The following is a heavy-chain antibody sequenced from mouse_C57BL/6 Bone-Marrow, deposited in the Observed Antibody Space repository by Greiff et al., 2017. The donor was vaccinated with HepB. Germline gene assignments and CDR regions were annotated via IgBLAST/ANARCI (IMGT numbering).Heavy chain of an antibody. CDR3: ARAGWCLFSF. D-gene: IGHD1-1*02. CDR2: IYPGSGNT. CDR1: GYTFTDYY. J-gene: IGHJ3*01. Sequence: QVQLQQSGAELVRPGASVKLSCKASGYTFTDYYINWVKQRPGQGLEWIARIYPGSGNTYYNEKFKGKATLTAEKSSSTAYMQLSRLTSEDSAVYFCARAGWCLFSFGGQGTLVTVSA. V-gene: IGHV1-76*01.